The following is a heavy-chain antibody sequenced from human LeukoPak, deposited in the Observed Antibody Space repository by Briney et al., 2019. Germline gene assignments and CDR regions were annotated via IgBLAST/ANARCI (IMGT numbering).Heavy chain of an antibody. V-gene: IGHV5-51*01. CDR2: IFAVEFEL. CDR3: ERYGLKCCRDSRCFTSFYYYGPDV. Sequence: GESLKISCKGSGYRFIDFWIGWVRQLPGKGLEGLGIIFAVEFELNTRPSFQGQVTISADNSISTAYLQWSSLRASDTAMYYCERYGLKCCRDSRCFTSFYYYGPDVWGQGSTVTVSS. CDR1: GYRFIDFW. D-gene: IGHD6-13*01. J-gene: IGHJ6*02.